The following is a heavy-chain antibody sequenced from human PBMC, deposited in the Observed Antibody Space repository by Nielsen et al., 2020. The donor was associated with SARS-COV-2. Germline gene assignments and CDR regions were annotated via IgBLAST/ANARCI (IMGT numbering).Heavy chain of an antibody. J-gene: IGHJ6*02. D-gene: IGHD3-10*01. CDR2: ISWNSDSI. CDR1: GFTFDDYA. Sequence: SLKISCAASGFTFDDYAMHWVRQAPGKGLEWVSGISWNSDSIGYADSVKGRFTISRDNAKNSLYLQMNSLRAEDTALYYCANLPGEYYYGMDVWGQGTTVTVSS. V-gene: IGHV3-9*01. CDR3: ANLPGEYYYGMDV.